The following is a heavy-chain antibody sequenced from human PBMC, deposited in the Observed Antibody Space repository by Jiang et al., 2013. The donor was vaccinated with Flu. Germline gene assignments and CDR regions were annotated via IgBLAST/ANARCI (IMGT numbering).Heavy chain of an antibody. Sequence: LSLTCTVSVAPSAVVVTTGAGSASTRKGLEWIGYIYYSGSTYYSPSLKSRVTISVDTSKNQFSLKLSSVTAADTAVYYCASMVRGVIGPFDIWGQGTMVTVSS. J-gene: IGHJ3*02. D-gene: IGHD3-10*01. CDR2: IYYSGST. V-gene: IGHV4-31*03. CDR3: ASMVRGVIGPFDI. CDR1: VAPSAVVVTT.